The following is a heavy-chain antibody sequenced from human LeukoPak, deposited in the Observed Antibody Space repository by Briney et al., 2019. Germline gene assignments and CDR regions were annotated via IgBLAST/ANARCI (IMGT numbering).Heavy chain of an antibody. J-gene: IGHJ5*02. CDR1: SGSISIYY. CDR3: ARDHLEVVDFWSGPGGWFDP. Sequence: SETLSLTCTVSSGSISIYYWSWIRQPPGKGLEWIGCIYYSGSTNYNPSLKSRVTISVDTSKNQFSLKLSSVTAADTAVYYCARDHLEVVDFWSGPGGWFDPWGQGTLVTVSS. V-gene: IGHV4-59*01. CDR2: IYYSGST. D-gene: IGHD3-3*01.